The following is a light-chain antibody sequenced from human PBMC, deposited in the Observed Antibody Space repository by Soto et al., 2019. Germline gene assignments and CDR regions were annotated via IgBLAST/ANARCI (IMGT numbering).Light chain of an antibody. CDR3: QQYGTSPRT. Sequence: EIVLTQSPGTLSLSPGERATLFCRASQTVRNNYLAWYQQRPGQAPRLLIYGASSRATGIPDRFSGSGSGTDFTLTISRLDPEDFAVYYCQQYGTSPRTFGQGTKVDIK. J-gene: IGKJ1*01. V-gene: IGKV3-20*01. CDR1: QTVRNNY. CDR2: GAS.